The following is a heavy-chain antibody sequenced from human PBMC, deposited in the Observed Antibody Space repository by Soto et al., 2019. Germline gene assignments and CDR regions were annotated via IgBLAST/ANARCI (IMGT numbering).Heavy chain of an antibody. D-gene: IGHD3-10*02. CDR3: ARHIEMDSSNCSRSDNDY. J-gene: IGHJ4*02. Sequence: GESLKISCKGSGYSFTSYWIGWVRQLPGKGLEWMGIIYPGDSDTRYSPSFQGQVTISADKSITTAYLQWSGLKASDTAMYYCARHIEMDSSNCSRSDNDYWGQGTLVTVSS. V-gene: IGHV5-51*01. CDR2: IYPGDSDT. CDR1: GYSFTSYW.